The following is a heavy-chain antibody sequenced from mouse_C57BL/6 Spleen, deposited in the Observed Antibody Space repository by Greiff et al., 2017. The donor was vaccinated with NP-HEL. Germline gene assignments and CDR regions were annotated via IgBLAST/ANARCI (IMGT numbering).Heavy chain of an antibody. J-gene: IGHJ1*03. CDR3: ARGGVYYSNYDWYFDV. CDR1: GYAFSSSW. V-gene: IGHV1-82*01. Sequence: QVQLQQSGPELVKPGASVKISCKASGYAFSSSWMNWVKQRPGKGLEWIGRIYPGDGDTNYNGQFKGKATLTADKSSSTAYMQLSSLTSEDSAVYFCARGGVYYSNYDWYFDVWGTGTTVTVSS. CDR2: IYPGDGDT. D-gene: IGHD2-5*01.